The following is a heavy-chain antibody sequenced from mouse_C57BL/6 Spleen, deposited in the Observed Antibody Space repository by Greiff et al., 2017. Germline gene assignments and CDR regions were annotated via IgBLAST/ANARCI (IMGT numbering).Heavy chain of an antibody. CDR1: GFSLTSYG. V-gene: IGHV2-3*01. Sequence: VKLMESGPGLVAPSQSLSITCTVSGFSLTSYGVSWVRQPPGKGLEWLGVIWGDGSTNYHSALISRLSISKDNSQSQVFLKLNSLQTDDTATYYCAAHTTVDWYFDVWGTGTTVTVSS. CDR3: AAHTTVDWYFDV. J-gene: IGHJ1*03. CDR2: IWGDGST. D-gene: IGHD1-1*01.